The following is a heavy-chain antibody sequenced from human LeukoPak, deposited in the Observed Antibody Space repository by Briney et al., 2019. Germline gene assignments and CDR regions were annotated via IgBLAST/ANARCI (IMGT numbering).Heavy chain of an antibody. CDR1: GFTFSSYS. J-gene: IGHJ4*02. Sequence: QPGGSLRLSCAGSGFTFSSYSMNWVRQAPGKGLEWISYISSSGSTIYYADSVKGRFTISRDNAKNSLYLQMNSLRDEDTAVYYCAKDRRPLLRGVISDYWGQGTLVTVSS. CDR3: AKDRRPLLRGVISDY. CDR2: ISSSGSTI. V-gene: IGHV3-48*02. D-gene: IGHD3-10*01.